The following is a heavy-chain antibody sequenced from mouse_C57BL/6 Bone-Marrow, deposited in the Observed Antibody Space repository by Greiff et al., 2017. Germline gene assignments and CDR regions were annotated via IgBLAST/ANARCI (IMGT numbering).Heavy chain of an antibody. CDR1: GYTFTSYW. D-gene: IGHD4-1*02. Sequence: QVQLQQPGAELVRPGTSVKLSCKASGYTFTSYWMHWVKQRPGQGLEWIGVIDPSDSYTNYNQKFKGKATLTVDTSSSTAYMQLSSLTSEDSAVYYCASWPTGTWFAYWGQGTLVTVSA. V-gene: IGHV1-59*01. J-gene: IGHJ3*01. CDR3: ASWPTGTWFAY. CDR2: IDPSDSYT.